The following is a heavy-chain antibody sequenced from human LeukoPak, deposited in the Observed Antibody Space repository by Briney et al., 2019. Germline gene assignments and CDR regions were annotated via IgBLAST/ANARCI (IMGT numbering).Heavy chain of an antibody. D-gene: IGHD2-21*02. CDR1: GGSISSYY. CDR2: IYYSGSN. J-gene: IGHJ6*03. CDR3: ARRASYCGGDCSDYYYYYMDV. Sequence: SETLSLTCTVSGGSISSYYWSWIRQPPGKGLEWMGYIYYSGSNNYNPSLKSRVTISVDTSKNQFSLKLSSVTAADTALYYCARRASYCGGDCSDYYYYYMDVWGKGTTVTVSS. V-gene: IGHV4-59*08.